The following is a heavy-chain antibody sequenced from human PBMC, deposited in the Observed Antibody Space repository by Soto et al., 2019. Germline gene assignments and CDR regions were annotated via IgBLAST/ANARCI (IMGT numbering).Heavy chain of an antibody. J-gene: IGHJ5*02. CDR2: MYYNGNI. Sequence: SETLSLTCNVSGGSISNYYWTWVRQSPEKGLEWIGYMYYNGNINYNPSLKSRVTISIDTSKNQFSLTLKSVTAADTAVYYCASGGNWFDLWGHGALVTVSS. D-gene: IGHD3-16*01. CDR1: GGSISNYY. V-gene: IGHV4-59*01. CDR3: ASGGNWFDL.